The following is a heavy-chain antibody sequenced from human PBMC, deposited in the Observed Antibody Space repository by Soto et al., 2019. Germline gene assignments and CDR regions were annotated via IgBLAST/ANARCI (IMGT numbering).Heavy chain of an antibody. CDR2: TYYRSKWYN. CDR3: AREGGITIFGVVPNYYYYGMDV. J-gene: IGHJ6*02. Sequence: SQTLSLTCAISGDSVSSNSAAWTWIRQSPSRGLEWLGRTYYRSKWYNDYAVSVKSRITINPDTSKNQFSLQLNSVTPEDTAVYYCAREGGITIFGVVPNYYYYGMDVWGQGTTVTVSS. CDR1: GDSVSSNSAA. D-gene: IGHD3-3*01. V-gene: IGHV6-1*01.